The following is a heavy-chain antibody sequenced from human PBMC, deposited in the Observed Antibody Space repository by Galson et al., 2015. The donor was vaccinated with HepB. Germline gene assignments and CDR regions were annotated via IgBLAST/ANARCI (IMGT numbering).Heavy chain of an antibody. D-gene: IGHD2-2*01. CDR3: ARDPYLPTLYGMDV. J-gene: IGHJ6*02. V-gene: IGHV3-30-3*01. CDR1: GFTFSSFA. CDR2: ISFDGSNK. Sequence: SLRLSCAASGFTFSSFAMHWVRQAPGKGLEWVAAISFDGSNKYYADSVKGRFTISRDSSRNTLYLQMKGLRAEDTALYYCARDPYLPTLYGMDVWGQGTTVIVSS.